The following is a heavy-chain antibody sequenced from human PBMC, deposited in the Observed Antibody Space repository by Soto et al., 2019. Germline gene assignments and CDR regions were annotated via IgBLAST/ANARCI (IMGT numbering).Heavy chain of an antibody. CDR1: GGTFSSYA. J-gene: IGHJ6*02. D-gene: IGHD3-3*01. Sequence: QVQLVQSGAEVKKPGSSVKVSCKASGGTFSSYAISWVRQAPGQGLEWMGGIIPIFGTANYAQKFQGRVTSTADKSTSTAYMELSSLRSEDTAVYYCARGDPQITIFGVVTARGGMDVWGQGTTVTVSS. V-gene: IGHV1-69*06. CDR3: ARGDPQITIFGVVTARGGMDV. CDR2: IIPIFGTA.